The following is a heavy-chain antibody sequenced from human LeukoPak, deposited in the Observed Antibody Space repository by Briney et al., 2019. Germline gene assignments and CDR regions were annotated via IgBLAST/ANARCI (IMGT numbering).Heavy chain of an antibody. V-gene: IGHV1-2*02. Sequence: ASVKVSCKASGYTFTGYYMHWVRQAPGQGLEWMGWINPNSGGTNYAQKFRGRVTMTRDTSISTAYMELSRLRSDDTAVYYCARVSTMVRGVHAFDIWGQGTMVTVSP. CDR2: INPNSGGT. CDR3: ARVSTMVRGVHAFDI. J-gene: IGHJ3*02. CDR1: GYTFTGYY. D-gene: IGHD3-10*01.